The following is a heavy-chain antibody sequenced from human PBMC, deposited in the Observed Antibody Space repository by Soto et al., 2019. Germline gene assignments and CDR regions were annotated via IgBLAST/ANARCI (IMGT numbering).Heavy chain of an antibody. V-gene: IGHV4-31*03. J-gene: IGHJ6*02. CDR2: IYDSGSS. Sequence: KTSETQSLTCTVSGGSISSGGYYWSWIRQHPGKGLEWIGYIYDSGSSYYNPSLKSRVTISVDTPKNQFSLKLSSVTAADTAVYYCARAGGSGSVYYGVDVCGQGTTVTISS. CDR1: GGSISSGGYY. D-gene: IGHD3-10*01. CDR3: ARAGGSGSVYYGVDV.